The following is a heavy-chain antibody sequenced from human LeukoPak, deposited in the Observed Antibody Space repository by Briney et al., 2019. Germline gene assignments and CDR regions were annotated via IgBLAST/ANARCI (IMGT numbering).Heavy chain of an antibody. Sequence: GGSLRLSCADPGFIFSDYNTKWIRQAPGEGLEWVSYISTRGGSIYFADSVKGRFTISRDNANNSVYLQMNSLTADDTAVYYCASGRDIAVAGPGGYFDYWGQGTQVTVSS. CDR3: ASGRDIAVAGPGGYFDY. D-gene: IGHD6-19*01. CDR2: ISTRGGSI. V-gene: IGHV3-11*01. CDR1: GFIFSDYN. J-gene: IGHJ4*02.